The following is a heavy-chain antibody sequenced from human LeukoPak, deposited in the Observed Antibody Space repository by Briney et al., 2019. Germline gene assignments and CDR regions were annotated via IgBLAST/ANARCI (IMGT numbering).Heavy chain of an antibody. CDR1: GYTFTGYY. CDR3: ARHLYYYDSKAFDI. Sequence: ASVKVSCKASGYTFTGYYIHWVRQAPGQGLEWMGWINPNSGATNYAQNFQGRITLTRDTSITIAYMELSRLRSDDTAVYYCARHLYYYDSKAFDIWGQGTMVTVSS. CDR2: INPNSGAT. J-gene: IGHJ3*02. V-gene: IGHV1-2*02. D-gene: IGHD3-22*01.